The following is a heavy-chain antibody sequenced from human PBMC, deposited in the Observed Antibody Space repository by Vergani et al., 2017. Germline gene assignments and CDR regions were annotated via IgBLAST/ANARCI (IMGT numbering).Heavy chain of an antibody. V-gene: IGHV3-21*01. Sequence: EVQLVESGGGLVKPGGSLRLSCAASGFTFSSYSMNWVRQAPGKGLEWVSSISSSSSYIYYADSVKGRFTISRDNSKNTLYLQMNSLRAEDTAVYYCARDVRSSRSSYFDYWGQGTLVTVSS. J-gene: IGHJ4*02. CDR2: ISSSSSYI. CDR1: GFTFSSYS. CDR3: ARDVRSSRSSYFDY. D-gene: IGHD6-6*01.